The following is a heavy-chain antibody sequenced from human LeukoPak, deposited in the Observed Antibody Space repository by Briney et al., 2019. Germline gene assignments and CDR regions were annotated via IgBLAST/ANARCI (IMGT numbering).Heavy chain of an antibody. CDR3: ARSLGDD. CDR2: INQNGREK. CDR1: GLTFSTYW. D-gene: IGHD3-16*01. J-gene: IGHJ4*02. V-gene: IGHV3-7*01. Sequence: GGSLRLSCEVSGLTFSTYWMTWVRQAPGKGLEWVASINQNGREKYYVDSVKGRFTISRDNAKDLLYLQMNSLRDEDTAVYYCARSLGDDWGQGTLVTVSS.